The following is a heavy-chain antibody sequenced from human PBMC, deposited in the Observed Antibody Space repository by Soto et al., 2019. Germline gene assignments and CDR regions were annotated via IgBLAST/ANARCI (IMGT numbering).Heavy chain of an antibody. V-gene: IGHV1-18*04. J-gene: IGHJ3*01. CDR3: VRDTGPYNYHYDALDL. CDR1: GYTFTRHG. Sequence: QVQLVQSGETVKEPGASMKVSCAASGYTFTRHGFSWVRQAPGQGLEWMGWISVVNGNTKFAERFHGRLTLTTDTSTTTAHMELRSLTSDDTATYYCVRDTGPYNYHYDALDLWGQGTVVTVSS. CDR2: ISVVNGNT. D-gene: IGHD1-20*01.